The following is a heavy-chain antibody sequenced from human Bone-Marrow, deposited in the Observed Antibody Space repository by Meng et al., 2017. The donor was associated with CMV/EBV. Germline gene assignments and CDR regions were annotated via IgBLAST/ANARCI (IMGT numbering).Heavy chain of an antibody. V-gene: IGHV1-2*02. CDR3: ARERVLTVTPYYYYYGMDV. D-gene: IGHD4-17*01. CDR2: INPNSGGT. CDR1: GYTFTGYY. Sequence: ASVKVSCKASGYTFTGYYMHWVRQAPGQGLEWMGWINPNSGGTNYAQKFQGRVTMTRDTSINTAYMELSRLRSDDTAVYYCARERVLTVTPYYYYYGMDVWGQGTTVNVSS. J-gene: IGHJ6*02.